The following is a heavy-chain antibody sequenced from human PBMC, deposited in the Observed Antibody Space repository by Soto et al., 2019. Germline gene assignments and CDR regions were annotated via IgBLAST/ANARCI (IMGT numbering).Heavy chain of an antibody. CDR2: IYHSGST. Sequence: QLQLQESGSGLVKPSQTLSLTCAVSVGSISSGGYSWSWIRQPPGRGLEWSGYIYHSGSTYYNPSLESRVTLSVDMSKNQFSLKLSSVPAADTAVYYCARVPAYWGQGTLVTVSS. CDR1: VGSISSGGYS. J-gene: IGHJ4*02. CDR3: ARVPAY. V-gene: IGHV4-30-2*01. D-gene: IGHD2-2*01.